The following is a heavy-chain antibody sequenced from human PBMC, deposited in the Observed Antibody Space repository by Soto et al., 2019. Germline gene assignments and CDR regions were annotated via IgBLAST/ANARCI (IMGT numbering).Heavy chain of an antibody. V-gene: IGHV4-34*01. CDR3: ARAPPTSPWAFSARLGGMDV. Sequence: LSLTCAVYGGSFSGYYWSWIRQPPGKGLEWIGEINHSGSANYNPSLKSRVTISVDTSKNQFSLKLSSVTAADTAVYYCARAPPTSPWAFSARLGGMDVWGQGTTVTVSS. J-gene: IGHJ6*02. CDR2: INHSGSA. D-gene: IGHD3-16*01. CDR1: GGSFSGYY.